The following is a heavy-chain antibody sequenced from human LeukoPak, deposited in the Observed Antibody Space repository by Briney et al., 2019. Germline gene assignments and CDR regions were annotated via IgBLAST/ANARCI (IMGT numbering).Heavy chain of an antibody. V-gene: IGHV1-69*04. D-gene: IGHD1-20*01. CDR2: IIPILGIA. CDR1: GGTFSSYA. Sequence: EASVKVSCKASGGTFSSYAISWVRQAPGQGLEWMGRIIPILGIANYAQKFQGRVTTTADKSTSTAYMELSSLRSEDTAVYYCARVDNWNDLYYFDYWGQGTLVTVSS. J-gene: IGHJ4*02. CDR3: ARVDNWNDLYYFDY.